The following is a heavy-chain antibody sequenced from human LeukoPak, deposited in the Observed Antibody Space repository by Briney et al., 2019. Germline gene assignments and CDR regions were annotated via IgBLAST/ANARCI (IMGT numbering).Heavy chain of an antibody. V-gene: IGHV3-23*01. CDR2: INANSGTT. Sequence: GGSLRLSCAASGFAFSFYAMSWLRQPPGKGLEWVSTINANSGTTSYADSVKGRFTISRDNSKNTLYLQMNSLRAEDTAVYYCAREDGDLDYWGQGTLVTVSS. J-gene: IGHJ4*02. CDR3: AREDGDLDY. D-gene: IGHD4-17*01. CDR1: GFAFSFYA.